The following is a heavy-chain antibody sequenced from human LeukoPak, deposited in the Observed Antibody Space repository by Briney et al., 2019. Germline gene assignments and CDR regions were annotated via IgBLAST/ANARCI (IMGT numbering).Heavy chain of an antibody. CDR2: NYYSGST. V-gene: IGHV4-59*01. D-gene: IGHD3-22*01. CDR1: GGSISSYY. J-gene: IGHJ6*02. Sequence: SETLSLTCTVSGGSISSYYWSWIRQPPGKGLEWIGYNYYSGSTNYNPSLKSRVTISVDTSKNQFSLKLSSVTAADTAVYYCARDTHYYDSSGYYYYGMDVWGQGTTVTVSS. CDR3: ARDTHYYDSSGYYYYGMDV.